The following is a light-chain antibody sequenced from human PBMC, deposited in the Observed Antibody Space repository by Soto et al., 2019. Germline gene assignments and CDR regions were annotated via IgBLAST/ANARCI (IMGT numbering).Light chain of an antibody. CDR3: ATWDDSLNDHVI. V-gene: IGLV1-44*01. CDR1: SSNIGSNI. Sequence: QSVLTQPPSASGTPGQRVTISCSGSSSNIGSNIVNWYQQLPGTAPKLLIYSNNQRPSGVPDRFSGSKSGTSASLAISGLQSEDEADYYCATWDDSLNDHVIIGGGTKVTVL. J-gene: IGLJ2*01. CDR2: SNN.